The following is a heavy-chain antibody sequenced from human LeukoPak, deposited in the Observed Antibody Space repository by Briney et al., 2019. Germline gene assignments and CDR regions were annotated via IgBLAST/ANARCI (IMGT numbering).Heavy chain of an antibody. V-gene: IGHV4-30-2*01. CDR1: GGSISSGGYS. D-gene: IGHD3-9*01. CDR3: ARHFYDILTGFDY. J-gene: IGHJ4*02. Sequence: SETLSLTCAVSGGSISSGGYSWSWLRQPPGKGLEWIGYIYHSGSTYYNPSLKSRVTISVDTSKNQFSLKLSSVTAADTAVYYCARHFYDILTGFDYWGQGTLVTVSS. CDR2: IYHSGST.